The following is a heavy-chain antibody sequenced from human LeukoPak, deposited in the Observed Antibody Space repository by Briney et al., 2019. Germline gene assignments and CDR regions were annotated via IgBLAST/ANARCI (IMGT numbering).Heavy chain of an antibody. J-gene: IGHJ4*02. D-gene: IGHD2-2*01. Sequence: SVKLSCKVSGYTLTQLSMHWVRQAPGKGLEWMGGFDPEDGETIYAQKCQGRVTMTEDTSTNTAYMELSSLRSEDTAVYYCATGLKYQLPFHFDYWGQGTVDSVFS. CDR1: GYTLTQLS. CDR2: FDPEDGET. V-gene: IGHV1-24*01. CDR3: ATGLKYQLPFHFDY.